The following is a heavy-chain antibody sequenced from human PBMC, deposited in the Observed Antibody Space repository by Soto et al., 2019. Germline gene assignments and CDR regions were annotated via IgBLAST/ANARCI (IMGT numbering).Heavy chain of an antibody. D-gene: IGHD2-21*02. V-gene: IGHV1-18*04. Sequence: ASVKVSCKASGYTFTTYGINWVRQAPGQGLEWMGWISHYNDNTNYAQNFQGRVTMTTDTSTNTAYMELRTLRSDDTAVYYCARDVDVLTAPPGDYWGQGTLVTVSS. CDR2: ISHYNDNT. CDR1: GYTFTTYG. CDR3: ARDVDVLTAPPGDY. J-gene: IGHJ4*02.